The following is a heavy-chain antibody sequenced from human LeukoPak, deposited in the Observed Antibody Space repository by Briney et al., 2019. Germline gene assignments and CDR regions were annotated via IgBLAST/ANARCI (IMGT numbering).Heavy chain of an antibody. CDR1: GGSISSSSYF. CDR3: ARRNRWELLDV. D-gene: IGHD1-26*01. V-gene: IGHV4-39*01. J-gene: IGHJ4*02. Sequence: SETLSLTCTVSGGSISSSSYFWGWIRQPPGKGLEWIGSIYYSGNTYYNPSLKSRVTISLDTSKNQFSLELGSVTAADTAVYYCARRNRWELLDVWGQGTLVTVSS. CDR2: IYYSGNT.